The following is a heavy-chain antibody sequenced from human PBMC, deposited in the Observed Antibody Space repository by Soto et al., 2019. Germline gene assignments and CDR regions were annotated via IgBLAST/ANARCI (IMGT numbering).Heavy chain of an antibody. V-gene: IGHV1-2*02. D-gene: IGHD6-19*01. Sequence: EASVKVSCKASGYSFTGHYLHWVRQAPGQGLEWMGWINPNSGGTSYAQKFQGRVTMTRDTSISTAYMELTRLRSDDTAVYFCAAVTGGVTLDYWGQGTLVTVSS. J-gene: IGHJ4*02. CDR3: AAVTGGVTLDY. CDR2: INPNSGGT. CDR1: GYSFTGHY.